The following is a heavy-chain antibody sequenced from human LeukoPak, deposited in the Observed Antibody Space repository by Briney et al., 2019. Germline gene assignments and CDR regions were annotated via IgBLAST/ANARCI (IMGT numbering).Heavy chain of an antibody. D-gene: IGHD6-13*01. V-gene: IGHV3-30*02. CDR1: GFTFSRHA. Sequence: GGSLRLSCEASGFTFSRHAMSWVRQAPGKGLEWVAFIRYDGSNKYYADSVKGRFTISRDNSKNTLYLQMNSLRAEDTAVYYCAKGGAAAVDYWGQGTLVTVSS. CDR2: IRYDGSNK. J-gene: IGHJ4*02. CDR3: AKGGAAAVDY.